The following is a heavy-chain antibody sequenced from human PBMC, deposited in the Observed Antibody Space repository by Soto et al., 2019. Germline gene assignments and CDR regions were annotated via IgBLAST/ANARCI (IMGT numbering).Heavy chain of an antibody. V-gene: IGHV3-23*01. CDR2: ITGSGRDT. J-gene: IGHJ4*02. CDR1: GFTFRNNV. CDR3: AKNGLYNSPSAIDS. Sequence: EVQLLESGGGLAQPGGSLRLSCAASGFTFRNNVLSWVRQAPGKGLDWVSGITGSGRDTYYADSVKGRFTISRDNSKNMVFLQMNSLRAEDTALYYCAKNGLYNSPSAIDSWCPGTLVTVSS. D-gene: IGHD2-2*02.